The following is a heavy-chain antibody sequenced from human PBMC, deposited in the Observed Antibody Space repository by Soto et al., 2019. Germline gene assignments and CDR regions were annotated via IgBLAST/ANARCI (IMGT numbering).Heavy chain of an antibody. CDR1: GGSITSSGSA. J-gene: IGHJ4*02. CDR3: ARHIHNQGFEYYFDS. V-gene: IGHV4-39*01. CDR2: IDYSGNI. Sequence: QLQLQESGPGLVKPSETLSLTCNASGGSITSSGSAWGWIRQSPGKGMEWIGTIDYSGNIYYIPSLNCRITISVDTSKNQISLKLSSVTAADAAVYYCARHIHNQGFEYYFDSWGQGTLVTVSS. D-gene: IGHD1-1*01.